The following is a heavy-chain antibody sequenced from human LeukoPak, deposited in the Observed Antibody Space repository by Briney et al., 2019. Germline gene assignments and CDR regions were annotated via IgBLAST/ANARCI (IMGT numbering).Heavy chain of an antibody. Sequence: GGSLRLSCAASGFTFISNWMTWVRQAPGKGLEWVSAISGSGGSTYYADSVKGRFTISRDNSKNTLYLQMNSLRAEDTAVYYCAKRTSGSATGAFDIWGQGTMVTVSS. V-gene: IGHV3-23*01. CDR1: GFTFISNW. CDR2: ISGSGGST. CDR3: AKRTSGSATGAFDI. D-gene: IGHD1-26*01. J-gene: IGHJ3*02.